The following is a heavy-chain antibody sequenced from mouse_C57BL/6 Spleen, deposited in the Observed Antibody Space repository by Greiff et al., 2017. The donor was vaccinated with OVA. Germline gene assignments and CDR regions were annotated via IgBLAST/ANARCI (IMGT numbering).Heavy chain of an antibody. CDR3: ARYYYGRAMDY. Sequence: VQLQQSGAELVRPGTSVKVSCKASGYAFTNYLIEWVKQRPGQGLEWIGVINPGSGGTNYNEKFKGKATLTADKSSSTAYMQLSSLTSEDSAVYFCARYYYGRAMDYWGQGTSVTVSS. CDR2: INPGSGGT. J-gene: IGHJ4*01. V-gene: IGHV1-54*01. CDR1: GYAFTNYL. D-gene: IGHD1-1*01.